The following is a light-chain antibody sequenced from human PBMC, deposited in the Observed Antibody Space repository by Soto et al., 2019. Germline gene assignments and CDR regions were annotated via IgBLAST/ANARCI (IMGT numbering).Light chain of an antibody. V-gene: IGKV1D-16*01. CDR2: GAS. CDR1: QGISSW. CDR3: QQYDSNPLT. J-gene: IGKJ4*01. Sequence: DIQMTQSPSSLSASVGDRVTITCRASQGISSWLAWYQQKPGKAPKSLIYGASSLQGGVPSRFSGSGAGTDFTLTISSLQPDDFATYYCQQYDSNPLTFGGGTKVEIK.